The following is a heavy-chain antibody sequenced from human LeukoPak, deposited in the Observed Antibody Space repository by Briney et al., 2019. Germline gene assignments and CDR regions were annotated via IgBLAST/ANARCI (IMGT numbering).Heavy chain of an antibody. CDR2: INWNGGTK. V-gene: IGHV3-20*01. J-gene: IGHJ6*03. CDR1: GFTFSSYG. Sequence: GGSLRLSCAASGFTFSSYGMSWVRQAPGKGLEWVSGINWNGGTKGYADSVKGRFIISRDNAKNSLYLQMNSLRAEDTALYHCARCPSRSPGDYYYYYIDVWGKGTTVTVSS. D-gene: IGHD1-14*01. CDR3: ARCPSRSPGDYYYYYIDV.